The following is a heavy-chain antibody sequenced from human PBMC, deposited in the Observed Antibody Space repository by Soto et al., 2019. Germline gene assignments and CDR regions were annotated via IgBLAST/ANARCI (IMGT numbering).Heavy chain of an antibody. CDR1: GGSFSGYY. CDR2: INHSGST. CDR3: ARVYYYDSSGYPTWAYYYYGMDV. D-gene: IGHD3-22*01. V-gene: IGHV4-34*01. J-gene: IGHJ6*02. Sequence: ETLSLTCAVYGGSFSGYYWSWIRQPPGKGLEWIGEINHSGSTNYNPSLKSRVTISVDTSKNQFSLKLSSVTAADTAVYYCARVYYYDSSGYPTWAYYYYGMDVWGQGTTVTVSS.